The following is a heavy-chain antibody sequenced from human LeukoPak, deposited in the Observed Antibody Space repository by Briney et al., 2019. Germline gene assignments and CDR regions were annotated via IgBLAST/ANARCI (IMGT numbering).Heavy chain of an antibody. J-gene: IGHJ4*02. V-gene: IGHV3-23*01. CDR2: ISGSGGHT. Sequence: GGSLRLSCAASGVTFGTYDMSWVRQAPGKGLEWVSSISGSGGHTYYADSVKGRFTISRDNSKNTLYLQMNSLRAEDTATYYCAKAPDSSGFPSYFDSWGQGTLVAVSS. CDR3: AKAPDSSGFPSYFDS. CDR1: GVTFGTYD. D-gene: IGHD3-22*01.